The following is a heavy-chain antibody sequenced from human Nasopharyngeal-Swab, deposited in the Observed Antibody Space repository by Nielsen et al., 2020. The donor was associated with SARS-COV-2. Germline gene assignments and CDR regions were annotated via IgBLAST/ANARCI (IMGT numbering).Heavy chain of an antibody. CDR2: INHSGST. CDR3: ARGLKGGH. D-gene: IGHD3-16*01. CDR1: GGSVSGYY. J-gene: IGHJ4*02. Sequence: SETLSLTCAVYGGSVSGYYWSWIRQPPGKGLEWIGAINHSGSTNYNPSLKSRVTISVDTSKNQFSLKLSSVTAADTAVYYCARGLKGGHWGQGTLVTVSS. V-gene: IGHV4-34*01.